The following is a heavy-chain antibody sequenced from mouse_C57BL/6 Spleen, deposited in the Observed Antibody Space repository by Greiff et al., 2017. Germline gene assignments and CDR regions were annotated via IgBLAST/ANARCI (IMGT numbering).Heavy chain of an antibody. V-gene: IGHV1-69*01. D-gene: IGHD1-3*01. J-gene: IGHJ4*01. CDR1: GYTFTSYW. CDR3: ARSGLKGGAMDY. Sequence: QVQLQQPGAELVMPGASVKLSCKASGYTFTSYWMHWVQQRPGQGLEWIGEIDPSDSYTNYNQKFKGKSTLTVDKSSSTAYMQLSSLTSEDSAVNYCARSGLKGGAMDYWGQGTSVTVSS. CDR2: IDPSDSYT.